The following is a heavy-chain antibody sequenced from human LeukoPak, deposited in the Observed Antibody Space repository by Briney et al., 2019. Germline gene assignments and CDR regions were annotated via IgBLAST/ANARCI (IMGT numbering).Heavy chain of an antibody. V-gene: IGHV1-46*01. CDR1: GYTFTSYY. CDR2: INPSGGST. CDR3: AGDASYDSSGYYYFDY. J-gene: IGHJ4*02. Sequence: ASVKVSCKASGYTFTSYYMHWVRQAPGQGLEWMGIINPSGGSTSYAQKFQGRVTMTTDTSTSTAYMELRSLRSDDTAVYYCAGDASYDSSGYYYFDYWGQGTLVTVSS. D-gene: IGHD3-22*01.